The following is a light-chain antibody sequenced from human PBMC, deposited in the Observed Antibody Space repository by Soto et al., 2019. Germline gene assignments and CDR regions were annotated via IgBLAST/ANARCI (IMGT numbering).Light chain of an antibody. CDR1: QSVSSY. Sequence: EIVLTQSPATLSLSPGERATLSCRASQSVSSYLAWYQQKPGQAPRLLIYDASNRATGIPARFSGSGSGTDFTLTSSSLEPEDFAVYYCQQRSYLITFGQGTRLEIK. J-gene: IGKJ5*01. CDR3: QQRSYLIT. CDR2: DAS. V-gene: IGKV3-11*01.